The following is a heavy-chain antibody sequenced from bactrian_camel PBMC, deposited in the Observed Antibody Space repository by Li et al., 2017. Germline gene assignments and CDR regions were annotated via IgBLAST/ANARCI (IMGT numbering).Heavy chain of an antibody. D-gene: IGHD3*01. V-gene: IGHV3S55*01. J-gene: IGHJ4*01. CDR1: GHSRGSNC. CDR3: ATGEGFDCSGAYCSLHY. Sequence: VQLVESGGGSVQAGGSLRLSCVVSGHSRGSNCVGWYRLPPGRAPAEREGIAAIRRSGGETWYAGSVKGRFTISQDSARNTVYLQMNSLKSEDTALYFCATGEGFDCSGAYCSLHYWGQGTQVTVS. CDR2: IRRSGGET.